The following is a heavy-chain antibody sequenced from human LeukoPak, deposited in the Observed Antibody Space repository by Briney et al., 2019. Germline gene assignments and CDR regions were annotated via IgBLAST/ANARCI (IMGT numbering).Heavy chain of an antibody. CDR1: GFTFSRYW. V-gene: IGHV3-7*02. J-gene: IGHJ4*02. CDR3: VPLTDASVDQ. Sequence: GGSLRLSCAASGFTFSRYWMSCVRQAPGKGLEWVANIKQDGSEKYYVDSVKGRCTISRDNSKNILNLQMNSLRVEDTAVYYCVPLTDASVDQWGQGTLVTVSS. CDR2: IKQDGSEK. D-gene: IGHD3-10*01.